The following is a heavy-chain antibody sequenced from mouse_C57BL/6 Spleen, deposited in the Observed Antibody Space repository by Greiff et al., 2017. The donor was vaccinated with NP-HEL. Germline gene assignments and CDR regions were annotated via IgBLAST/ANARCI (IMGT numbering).Heavy chain of an antibody. CDR1: GFTFSSYG. V-gene: IGHV5-6*01. CDR3: ARHEHYFDY. J-gene: IGHJ2*01. Sequence: DVQLVESGGDLVKPGGSLKLSCAASGFTFSSYGMSWVRQTPDKRLEWVATISSGGSYTYYPDSVKGRFTISRDNAKNTLYLQMSSLKSEDTAMYYCARHEHYFDYWGQGTTLTVSS. CDR2: ISSGGSYT.